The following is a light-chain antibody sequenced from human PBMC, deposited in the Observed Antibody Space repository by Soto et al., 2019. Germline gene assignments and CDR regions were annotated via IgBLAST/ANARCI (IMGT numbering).Light chain of an antibody. Sequence: QSVVTQPPSVSGTPGQRVTISCSGTSSNLGSNSVNWYQQLPGTAPKLLIYSNIRRPSGVPDRFSGSKSGTSASLAISGLQSGDEAHYYCAAWDDSLNGPRFGGGTKLTVL. CDR2: SNI. CDR3: AAWDDSLNGPR. CDR1: SSNLGSNS. J-gene: IGLJ2*01. V-gene: IGLV1-44*01.